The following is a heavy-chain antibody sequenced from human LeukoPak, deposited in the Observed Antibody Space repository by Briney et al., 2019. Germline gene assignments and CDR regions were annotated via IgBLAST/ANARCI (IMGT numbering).Heavy chain of an antibody. D-gene: IGHD6-13*01. CDR3: ARGRSSSWYFLDY. J-gene: IGHJ4*02. CDR2: INTSGST. Sequence: SETLSLTCTVSGGSITSGTNYWTWIRQPAGKGLEWIGRINTSGSTNYNPFLKSRVTISVDTSKNQFSLKLSSVTAADTAVYYCARGRSSSWYFLDYWGQGTLVTVSS. V-gene: IGHV4-61*02. CDR1: GGSITSGTNY.